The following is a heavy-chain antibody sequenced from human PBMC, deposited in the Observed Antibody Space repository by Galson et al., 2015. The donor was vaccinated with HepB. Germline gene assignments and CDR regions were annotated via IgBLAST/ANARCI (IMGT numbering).Heavy chain of an antibody. D-gene: IGHD2-8*01. Sequence: SVKVSCKASGFTFTSSAVQWVRQARGQRLEWIGWIVVGSGNTNYAQKFQERVTITRDMSTSTAYMELSSLRSEDTAVYYCAAEQHGVGYFDLWGRGTLVTVSS. CDR3: AAEQHGVGYFDL. CDR2: IVVGSGNT. CDR1: GFTFTSSA. V-gene: IGHV1-58*01. J-gene: IGHJ2*01.